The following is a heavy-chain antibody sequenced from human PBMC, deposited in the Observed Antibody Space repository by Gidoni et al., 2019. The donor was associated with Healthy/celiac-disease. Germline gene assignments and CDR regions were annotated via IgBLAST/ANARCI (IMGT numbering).Heavy chain of an antibody. CDR1: GFTFRSSA. D-gene: IGHD3-3*01. J-gene: IGHJ6*02. CDR2: ISGSGGST. CDR3: AKDGGATTEYYDFWSGYYTGYYGMDV. V-gene: IGHV3-23*01. Sequence: EVQLLESGGGLVQPGGSLRLSCAASGFTFRSSAMSWVRQAPGKGLEWVSAISGSGGSTYYADSVKGRFTISRDNSKNTLYLQMNSLRAEDTAVYYCAKDGGATTEYYDFWSGYYTGYYGMDVWGQGTTVTVSS.